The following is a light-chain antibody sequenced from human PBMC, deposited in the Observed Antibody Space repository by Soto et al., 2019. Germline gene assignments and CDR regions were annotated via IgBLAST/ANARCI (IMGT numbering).Light chain of an antibody. Sequence: QSALTQPPSASGSPGQSVAISCTGTSSDIGGYNFASWYQQHPGKAPKLMIYDVTKRPSGVPERFPGYKSGNTATLIVSGLQAEDEADYYCSSHGGSNNPYVFGPGTKLTVL. V-gene: IGLV2-8*01. CDR1: SSDIGGYNF. J-gene: IGLJ1*01. CDR3: SSHGGSNNPYV. CDR2: DVT.